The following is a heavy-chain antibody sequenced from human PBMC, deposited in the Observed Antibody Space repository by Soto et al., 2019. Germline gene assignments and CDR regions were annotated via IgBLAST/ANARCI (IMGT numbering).Heavy chain of an antibody. J-gene: IGHJ6*02. CDR2: ISGSGGST. V-gene: IGHV3-23*01. CDR3: AGPHYYDSSGYYTPRPEYYYYGMDV. D-gene: IGHD3-22*01. CDR1: GFTFSSYA. Sequence: GGSLRLSCAASGFTFSSYAMSWVRQAPGKGLEWVSAISGSGGSTYYADSVKGRFTISRDNSKNTLYLQMNSLRAEDTAVYYCAGPHYYDSSGYYTPRPEYYYYGMDVWGQGTTVTVSS.